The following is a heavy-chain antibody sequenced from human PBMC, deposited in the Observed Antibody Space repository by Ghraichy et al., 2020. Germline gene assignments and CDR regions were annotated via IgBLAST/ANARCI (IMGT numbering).Heavy chain of an antibody. J-gene: IGHJ1*01. D-gene: IGHD2-21*01. V-gene: IGHV1-46*03. CDR1: GYTFTSYY. CDR2: INPSGGST. CDR3: ARDPSPYCGGDCSPHEYFQH. Sequence: ASVKVSCKASGYTFTSYYMHWVRQAPGQGLEWMGIINPSGGSTSYAQKFQGRVTMTRDTSTSTVYMELSSLRSEDTAVYYCARDPSPYCGGDCSPHEYFQHWGQGTLVTGSS.